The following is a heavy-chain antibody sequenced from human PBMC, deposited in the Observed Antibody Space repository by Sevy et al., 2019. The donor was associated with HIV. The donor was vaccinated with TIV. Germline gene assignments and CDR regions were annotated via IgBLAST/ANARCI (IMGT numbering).Heavy chain of an antibody. Sequence: GGSLRLSCAASGFTFSSYVMSWVRQAPGKGLEWVSFISGSGGSTYYVDPVKGRFTISRDNSKNTVYLQMNSLRAEDTAVYYCAKDLTGSGAFDIWGQGTIVTVSS. CDR2: ISGSGGST. J-gene: IGHJ3*02. CDR3: AKDLTGSGAFDI. V-gene: IGHV3-23*01. D-gene: IGHD1-26*01. CDR1: GFTFSSYV.